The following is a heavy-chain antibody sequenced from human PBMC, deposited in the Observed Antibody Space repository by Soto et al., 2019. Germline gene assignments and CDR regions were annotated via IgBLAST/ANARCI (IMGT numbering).Heavy chain of an antibody. CDR2: ISSSSSYI. D-gene: IGHD6-19*01. V-gene: IGHV3-21*01. CDR3: ARDAYSSGWLDAFDI. J-gene: IGHJ3*02. CDR1: GFTFSSYS. Sequence: GGSLRLSCAASGFTFSSYSMNWVRQAPGKGLEWVSSISSSSSYIYYADSVKGRFTISRDNAKNSLYLQMNSLRAEDTAVYYCARDAYSSGWLDAFDIWGQGTMVTVSS.